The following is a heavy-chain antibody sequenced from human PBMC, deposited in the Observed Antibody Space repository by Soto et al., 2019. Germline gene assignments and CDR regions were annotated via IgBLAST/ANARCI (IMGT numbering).Heavy chain of an antibody. CDR1: GFTFSSYA. D-gene: IGHD4-17*01. Sequence: EVQLLESGGGLVQPGGSLRLSCAASGFTFSSYAMSWFRQAPGKGLEWVSAISGSGDRTYYADSEKGRFTISRDNSKNTLYLQMNSLRAEDTAVYHCAKAPMPTVTSYWYFDLWGRGALVTVSS. J-gene: IGHJ2*01. V-gene: IGHV3-23*01. CDR3: AKAPMPTVTSYWYFDL. CDR2: ISGSGDRT.